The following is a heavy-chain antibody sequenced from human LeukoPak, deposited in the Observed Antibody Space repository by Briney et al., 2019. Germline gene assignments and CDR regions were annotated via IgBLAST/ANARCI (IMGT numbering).Heavy chain of an antibody. CDR1: GGSISSGGYS. D-gene: IGHD3-22*01. CDR2: IYHSGST. J-gene: IGHJ4*02. Sequence: SETLSLTCAVAGGSISSGGYSWSWIRQPPGKGLEWLGYIYHSGSTYYSPSLKSRVTISVDKSKNQFSLKLSSVTAADTAVYYCARGQGGDYYDTSGFYFDFWGQGTLVIVSS. CDR3: ARGQGGDYYDTSGFYFDF. V-gene: IGHV4-30-2*01.